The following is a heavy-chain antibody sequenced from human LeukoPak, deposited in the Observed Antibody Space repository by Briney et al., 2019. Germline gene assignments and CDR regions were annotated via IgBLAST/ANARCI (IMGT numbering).Heavy chain of an antibody. D-gene: IGHD4-17*01. CDR1: GGSISSSSYY. CDR3: ARSIHDYGDFYFDF. Sequence: SETLSLTCTVSGGSISSSSYYWGWIRQSPGKGLEWIGTMSNSGSTYYNPSLKSRVTISGDTSKNQFSLNLSSVTAADTAIYYCARSIHDYGDFYFDFWGQGTLVTVSS. V-gene: IGHV4-39*07. J-gene: IGHJ4*02. CDR2: MSNSGST.